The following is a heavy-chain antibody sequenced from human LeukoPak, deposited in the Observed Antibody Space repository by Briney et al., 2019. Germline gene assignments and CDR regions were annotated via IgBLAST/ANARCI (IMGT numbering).Heavy chain of an antibody. CDR3: ARVGSGSDAFDI. Sequence: GGSLRLSCAASGFTFSSYWISWVRQAPGKGPEWVANIKHDGTDKYYVDSVKGRFTISRDNAKNSLYLQMNSLRVEDTAVYYCARVGSGSDAFDIWGQGTMVTVSS. D-gene: IGHD2-15*01. CDR1: GFTFSSYW. CDR2: IKHDGTDK. V-gene: IGHV3-7*01. J-gene: IGHJ3*02.